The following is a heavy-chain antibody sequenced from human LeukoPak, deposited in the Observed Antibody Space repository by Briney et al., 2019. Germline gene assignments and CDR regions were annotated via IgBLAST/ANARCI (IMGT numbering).Heavy chain of an antibody. CDR1: GFTVSSNY. CDR3: AKVGSYYDFDY. V-gene: IGHV3-53*01. CDR2: ISGSDSA. Sequence: GGSLRLSCAASGFTVSSNYMSWVRQAPGKGLEWVSAISGSDSAYYADSVKGRFTISRDSSKNTLNLQMNSLRAEDTAVYYCAKVGSYYDFDYWGQGTLVTVSS. J-gene: IGHJ4*02. D-gene: IGHD1-26*01.